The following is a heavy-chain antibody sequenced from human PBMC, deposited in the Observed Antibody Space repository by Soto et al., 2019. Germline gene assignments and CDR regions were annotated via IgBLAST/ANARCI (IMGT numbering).Heavy chain of an antibody. CDR2: FFSDAER. CDR1: GFSLTNGRMG. CDR3: ARMDGDYNYYGLDV. J-gene: IGHJ6*02. V-gene: IGHV2-26*01. D-gene: IGHD4-17*01. Sequence: QVTLKESGPVLEKPTETLTLTCSVSGFSLTNGRMGVSWIRQPPGKALEWLAHFFSDAERSYSTSMQSRLNMYKDSSGSQVVLTMTNMAPADTATYFCARMDGDYNYYGLDVWGHGIAVTVSS.